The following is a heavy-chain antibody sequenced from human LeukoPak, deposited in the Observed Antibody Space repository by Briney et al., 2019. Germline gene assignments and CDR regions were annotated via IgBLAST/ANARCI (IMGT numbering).Heavy chain of an antibody. V-gene: IGHV4-61*01. CDR3: ARGGYYNVDY. CDR2: IYYIGST. CDR1: GDSISSNSFY. J-gene: IGHJ4*02. D-gene: IGHD3-9*01. Sequence: PSETLSLTCTVSGDSISSNSFYWSWIRQPPGKGLEWIGFIYYIGSTSYNPSLKSRVTLSLDTSKNQFSLKLSSVTAADTAVYYCARGGYYNVDYWGQGTLVTVSS.